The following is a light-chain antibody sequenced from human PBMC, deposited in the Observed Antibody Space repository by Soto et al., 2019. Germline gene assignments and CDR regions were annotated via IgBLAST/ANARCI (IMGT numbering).Light chain of an antibody. Sequence: QSVLTQPPSVAGAPGQRVTISCTGSSPNIGAGFDVHWYQQFPGTAPKLLIHGNNNRPSGVPDRFSGSKSGTSASLAITGLQAEDEADYYCQSYDRSLSVVFGGGTKVTVL. V-gene: IGLV1-40*01. J-gene: IGLJ2*01. CDR2: GNN. CDR1: SPNIGAGFD. CDR3: QSYDRSLSVV.